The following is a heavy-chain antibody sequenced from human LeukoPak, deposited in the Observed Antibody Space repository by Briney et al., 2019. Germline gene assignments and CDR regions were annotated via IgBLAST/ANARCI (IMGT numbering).Heavy chain of an antibody. Sequence: GASVKVSCKASGYTFTGYYMHWVRQAPGQGLEWMGWINPNSGGTNYAQKFQGWVTMTRDTSISTAYMELSRLRSDDTAVYYCARGGYCSSTSCYADGYNWFDPWGQGTLVTVSS. J-gene: IGHJ5*02. CDR1: GYTFTGYY. V-gene: IGHV1-2*04. CDR3: ARGGYCSSTSCYADGYNWFDP. CDR2: INPNSGGT. D-gene: IGHD2-2*01.